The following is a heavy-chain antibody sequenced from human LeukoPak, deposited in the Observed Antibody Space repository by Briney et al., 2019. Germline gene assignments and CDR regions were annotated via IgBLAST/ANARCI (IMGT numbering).Heavy chain of an antibody. D-gene: IGHD3-22*01. CDR3: AKDDSSGVICDY. J-gene: IGHJ4*02. V-gene: IGHV3-23*01. CDR1: GFTFSSYA. CDR2: ISGSGGST. Sequence: GGSLRLSCAASGFTFSSYAMSWDRQVPGKGLEWVSTISGSGGSTYYADSVKGRFTISRDNSKNTLFLQMNSLRAEDTAVYYCAKDDSSGVICDYWGQGALVAVSS.